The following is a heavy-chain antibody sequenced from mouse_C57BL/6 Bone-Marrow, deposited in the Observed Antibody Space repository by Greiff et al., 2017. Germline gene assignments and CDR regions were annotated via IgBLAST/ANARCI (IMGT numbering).Heavy chain of an antibody. CDR1: GYTFTSYW. V-gene: IGHV1-59*01. CDR3: ARDYYGSSFDY. CDR2: IDPSDSYT. J-gene: IGHJ2*01. Sequence: QVQLQQPGAELVRPGTSVKLSCKASGYTFTSYWMHWVKQRPGQGLEWIGVIDPSDSYTNYNQKFKGKATLTVATSSSTAYMQLSSLTSEDSAVYYCARDYYGSSFDYWGRGTTLTVTA. D-gene: IGHD1-1*01.